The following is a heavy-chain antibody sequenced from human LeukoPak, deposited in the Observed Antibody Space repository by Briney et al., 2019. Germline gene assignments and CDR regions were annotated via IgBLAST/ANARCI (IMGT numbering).Heavy chain of an antibody. Sequence: ASVKVSCRASGYTFTSYDINWVRQATGQGLEWMGWMNPNSGDTGYAQKFQGRVTMTRNTSISTAYMELSSLRSEDTALYYCARAAWVSTSSKYYFDNWGQGTLVTVSS. D-gene: IGHD2-21*01. CDR3: ARAAWVSTSSKYYFDN. CDR1: GYTFTSYD. J-gene: IGHJ4*02. V-gene: IGHV1-8*01. CDR2: MNPNSGDT.